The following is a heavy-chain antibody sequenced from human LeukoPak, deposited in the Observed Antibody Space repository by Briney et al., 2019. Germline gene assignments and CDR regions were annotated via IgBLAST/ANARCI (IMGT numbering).Heavy chain of an antibody. CDR3: ARGYCSSTSCYLFDY. V-gene: IGHV3-30*04. CDR1: GFTFSSYA. J-gene: IGHJ4*02. CDR2: ISYDGSNK. D-gene: IGHD2-2*01. Sequence: GGSLRLSCAASGFTFSSYAMHWVRQAPGKGREWEAVISYDGSNKYYADSVKGRFTISRDNSKNTLYLQMNSLRSEDTAVYYCARGYCSSTSCYLFDYWGQGTLVTVSS.